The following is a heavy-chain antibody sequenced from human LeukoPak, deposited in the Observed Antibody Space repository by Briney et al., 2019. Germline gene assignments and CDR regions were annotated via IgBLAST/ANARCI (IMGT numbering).Heavy chain of an antibody. D-gene: IGHD2-2*01. CDR1: GYTLTELF. CDR2: ISAYNGNT. Sequence: AAVKVSCKVSGYTLTELFMHWVRQAPGQGLEWMGWISAYNGNTNYAQKLQGRVTMTTDTSTSTAYMELRSLRSDDTAVYYCARGYQLPYNWFDPWGQGTLVTVSS. J-gene: IGHJ5*02. CDR3: ARGYQLPYNWFDP. V-gene: IGHV1-18*01.